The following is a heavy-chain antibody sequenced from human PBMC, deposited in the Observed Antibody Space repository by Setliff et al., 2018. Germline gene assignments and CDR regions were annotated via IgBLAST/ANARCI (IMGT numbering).Heavy chain of an antibody. Sequence: VASVKVSCKASGYTFTDKAIHWVRQAPGQRLEWMGWNHAGNGITEYSQDFQGRVSITRDTSASTAYMELRSLTSEDMAVYYCARSTDSNGYYGFDSWGQGTLVTVS. V-gene: IGHV1-3*02. CDR3: ARSTDSNGYYGFDS. CDR1: GYTFTDKA. J-gene: IGHJ4*02. D-gene: IGHD3-22*01. CDR2: NHAGNGIT.